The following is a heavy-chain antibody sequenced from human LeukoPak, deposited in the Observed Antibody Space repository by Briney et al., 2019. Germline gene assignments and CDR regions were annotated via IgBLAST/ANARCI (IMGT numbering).Heavy chain of an antibody. Sequence: GASVRVSCKASGYTFSSFGISWLRQAPGQGLEWMGWISGYSGNTNSGQKFQARITMTADTSTTTAYMELRSLTSDDTAIYYCARGRLLDVWGQGSPVTVS. J-gene: IGHJ4*02. CDR2: ISGYSGNT. CDR3: ARGRLLDV. V-gene: IGHV1-18*01. CDR1: GYTFSSFG.